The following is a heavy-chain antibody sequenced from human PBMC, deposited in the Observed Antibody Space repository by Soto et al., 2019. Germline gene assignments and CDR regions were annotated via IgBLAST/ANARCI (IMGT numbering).Heavy chain of an antibody. V-gene: IGHV4-39*01. CDR3: ARHSVSSGDYPHDDDAFDI. Sequence: SETLSLTCTVSGGSISSSSYYWGWIRQPPGKGLEWIGSIYYSGSTYYNPSLKSRVTISVDTSKNQFSLKLSSVTAADTAVYYCARHSVSSGDYPHDDDAFDIWGQGTMVTVSS. CDR2: IYYSGST. J-gene: IGHJ3*02. CDR1: GGSISSSSYY. D-gene: IGHD4-17*01.